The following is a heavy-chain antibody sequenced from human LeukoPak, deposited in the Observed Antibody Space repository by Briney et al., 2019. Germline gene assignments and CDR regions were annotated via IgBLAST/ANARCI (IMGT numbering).Heavy chain of an antibody. J-gene: IGHJ1*01. CDR3: ARDLGYCSSTSCYTEYFQH. Sequence: GGSLRLSCAASGFTFSSYSMNWVRQAPGKGLEWVSSISSSSSYIYYADSVKGRFTISRDNAKNSLYLQMNSLRAEDTAVYYCARDLGYCSSTSCYTEYFQHWGQGTLVTVSS. CDR1: GFTFSSYS. CDR2: ISSSSSYI. V-gene: IGHV3-21*01. D-gene: IGHD2-2*02.